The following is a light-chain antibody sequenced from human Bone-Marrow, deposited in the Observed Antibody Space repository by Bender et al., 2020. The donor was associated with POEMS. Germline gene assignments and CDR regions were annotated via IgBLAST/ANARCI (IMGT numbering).Light chain of an antibody. CDR1: NLVDKY. CDR2: QDT. J-gene: IGLJ2*01. CDR3: QAWDSTTEVV. V-gene: IGLV3-1*01. Sequence: SYYLIQPPSMSVSPGQTASLTCSGENLVDKYTCWYQQKPGQSPVLVIYQDTKRPSGIPERFSGSNSGNTATLTISGTQAMDEADYSCQAWDSTTEVVFGGGTKLTVL.